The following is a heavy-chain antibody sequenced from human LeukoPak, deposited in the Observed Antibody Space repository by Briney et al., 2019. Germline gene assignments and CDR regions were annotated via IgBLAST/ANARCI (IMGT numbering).Heavy chain of an antibody. CDR1: GYTFTSYG. CDR3: AGNLMDTAMARSLDY. Sequence: GASVKVSCKASGYTFTSYGISWVRQAPGQGLEWMGWISAYNGNTNYAQKLQGRVTMTTGTSTSTAYMELRSLRSDDTAVYYCAGNLMDTAMARSLDYWGQGTLVTVSS. CDR2: ISAYNGNT. J-gene: IGHJ4*02. D-gene: IGHD5-18*01. V-gene: IGHV1-18*01.